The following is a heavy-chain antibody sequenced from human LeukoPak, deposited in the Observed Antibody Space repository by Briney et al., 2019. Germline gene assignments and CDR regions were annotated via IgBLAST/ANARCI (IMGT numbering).Heavy chain of an antibody. CDR2: ISSSSSYI. D-gene: IGHD3-22*01. Sequence: GGSLRLSCAASGFTFSSYSMNWVRQAPGKGLEWVSSISSSSSYIYYADSVKGRFTISRDNAKNSLYLQMNSLRAEDTAVYYCARDRVSRIYESSGYHLLWGQGTLVTVSS. J-gene: IGHJ4*02. V-gene: IGHV3-21*01. CDR3: ARDRVSRIYESSGYHLL. CDR1: GFTFSSYS.